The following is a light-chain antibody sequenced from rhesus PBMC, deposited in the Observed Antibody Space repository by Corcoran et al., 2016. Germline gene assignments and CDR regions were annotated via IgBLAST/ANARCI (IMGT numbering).Light chain of an antibody. V-gene: IGKV3-35*01. CDR2: DAS. CDR1: QSVSSS. Sequence: EIVLTQSPATLSLSPGERATLSCRASQSVSSSLAWYKQKPGQAPRLLIYDASSGATGIPDRFSGSGSGTYFTLTISSLESEDVGVYYCQQYSKWPLTFGGGTKVEFK. CDR3: QQYSKWPLT. J-gene: IGKJ4*01.